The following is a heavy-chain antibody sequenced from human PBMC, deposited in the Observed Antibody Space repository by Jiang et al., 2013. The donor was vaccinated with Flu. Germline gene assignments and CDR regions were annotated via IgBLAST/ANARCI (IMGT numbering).Heavy chain of an antibody. Sequence: SAAWNWIRQSPSRGLEWLGRTYYRSKWYNDYAVSVKSRITINPDTSKNQFSLQLNSVTPEDTAVYYCARARITIFGVVIIPYYYMDVWGKGTTVTVSS. J-gene: IGHJ6*03. D-gene: IGHD3-3*01. CDR3: ARARITIFGVVIIPYYYMDV. V-gene: IGHV6-1*01. CDR2: TYYRSKWYN. CDR1: SAA.